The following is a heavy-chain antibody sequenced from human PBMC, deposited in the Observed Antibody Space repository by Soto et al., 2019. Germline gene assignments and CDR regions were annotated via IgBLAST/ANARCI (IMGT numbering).Heavy chain of an antibody. CDR3: ARVPPLTPYYFDY. D-gene: IGHD2-15*01. J-gene: IGHJ4*02. CDR2: IIPIFGTA. CDR1: GGTFSSCA. V-gene: IGHV1-69*13. Sequence: ASVKVSCKASGGTFSSCAISWVRQAPGQGLEWMGGIIPIFGTANYAQKFQGRVTITADESTSTAYMELSSLRSEDTAVYYCARVPPLTPYYFDYWGQGTLVTVSS.